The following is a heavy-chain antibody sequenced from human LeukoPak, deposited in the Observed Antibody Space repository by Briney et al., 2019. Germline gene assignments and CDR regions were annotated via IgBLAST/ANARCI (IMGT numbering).Heavy chain of an antibody. CDR1: GFTFTQFG. CDR3: AKGGGSYYGENY. V-gene: IGHV3-23*01. Sequence: PGGSLRLSCVASGFTFTQFGMAWVRQSPGRGLEWVSSISGSASNTYYADSVKGRFTISRDNSENTLYLQMNSLRAEDTAVYYCAKGGGSYYGENYWGQGTLVTVSS. D-gene: IGHD1-26*01. J-gene: IGHJ4*02. CDR2: ISGSASNT.